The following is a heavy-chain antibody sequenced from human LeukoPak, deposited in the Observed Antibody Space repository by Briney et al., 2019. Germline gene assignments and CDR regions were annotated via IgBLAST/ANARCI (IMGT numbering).Heavy chain of an antibody. CDR3: VRQFDSGWYGSFDY. V-gene: IGHV5-51*01. Sequence: GESLKISCKGSGYSFSNYWIGWVRQMPGKGLESMGIIYPGDSDTRYSPSFQGQVTISADKSISTTYLQWTSLKASDTAMYYCVRQFDSGWYGSFDYWGQGTLVTVSS. D-gene: IGHD6-19*01. CDR1: GYSFSNYW. CDR2: IYPGDSDT. J-gene: IGHJ4*02.